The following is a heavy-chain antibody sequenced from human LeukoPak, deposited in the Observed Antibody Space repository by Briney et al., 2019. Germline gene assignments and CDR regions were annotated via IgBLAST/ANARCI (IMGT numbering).Heavy chain of an antibody. V-gene: IGHV1-8*01. J-gene: IGHJ4*02. CDR2: MDPNSGNS. CDR3: ARSLTVTTRPAGY. D-gene: IGHD4-17*01. CDR1: GYTFTSYD. Sequence: ASVKVSCKASGYTFTSYDINWVRQATGQGLEWMGWMDPNSGNSEYAQKIQGRVTMTRNTSISTAYMELSGLRSEDTAIYYCARSLTVTTRPAGYWSQGTLVTVSS.